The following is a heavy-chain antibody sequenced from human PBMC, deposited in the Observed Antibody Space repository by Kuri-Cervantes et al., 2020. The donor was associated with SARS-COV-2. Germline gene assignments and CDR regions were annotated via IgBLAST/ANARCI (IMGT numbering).Heavy chain of an antibody. CDR2: ISGSGGST. D-gene: IGHD3-3*01. J-gene: IGHJ4*02. CDR1: GFTFSSYA. CDR3: ARDNSAYYDFWSGYYNYFDY. Sequence: GESLKISCAASGFTFSSYAMSWVRQAPGKGLEWVSAISGSGGSTYYADSVKGRFTISRDNSKNTLYLQMYSLRAEDTAVYYCARDNSAYYDFWSGYYNYFDYWGQGTLVTVSS. V-gene: IGHV3-23*01.